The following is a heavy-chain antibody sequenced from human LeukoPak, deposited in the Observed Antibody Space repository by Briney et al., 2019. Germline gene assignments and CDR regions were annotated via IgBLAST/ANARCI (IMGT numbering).Heavy chain of an antibody. V-gene: IGHV3-23*01. D-gene: IGHD1-26*01. CDR1: GFTFSSYA. Sequence: GGSLRLSCAASGFTFSSYAMSWVRQAPGKGLEWVSGISGSGGSTYYADSVKGRFTISRDNSKNTLCLQMNSLRAEDTAVYYCAKGVRLVGAFYFDYWGQGTLVTVSS. CDR2: ISGSGGST. CDR3: AKGVRLVGAFYFDY. J-gene: IGHJ4*02.